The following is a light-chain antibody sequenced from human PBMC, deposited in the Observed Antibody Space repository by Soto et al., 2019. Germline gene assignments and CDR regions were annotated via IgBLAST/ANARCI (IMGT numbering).Light chain of an antibody. J-gene: IGLJ1*01. CDR3: CSYAGFTTYV. CDR1: SNDVGSYNL. V-gene: IGLV2-23*02. Sequence: QSALTQPASVSGSPGQSITISCTGTSNDVGSYNLVSWYQHHPGKAPKLIIYEVTKRPSGVSNRFSASKSGNTASLTISGLQPEDEADYYCCSYAGFTTYVFGTGTKLTVL. CDR2: EVT.